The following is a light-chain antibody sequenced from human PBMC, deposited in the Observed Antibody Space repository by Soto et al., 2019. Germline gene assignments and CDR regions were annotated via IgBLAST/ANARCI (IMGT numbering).Light chain of an antibody. V-gene: IGLV1-51*01. CDR1: SSNIGNNY. CDR2: DNN. J-gene: IGLJ2*01. CDR3: GTWDSSLSAVV. Sequence: QSVLTQPPSVSAAPGQKVTISCSGSSSNIGNNYVSWYQQLPGTAPKLLIYDNNKRPSGIPDRFSGSKSGTSATLGITGLRTGDEADYYCGTWDSSLSAVVFGGGTKLTV.